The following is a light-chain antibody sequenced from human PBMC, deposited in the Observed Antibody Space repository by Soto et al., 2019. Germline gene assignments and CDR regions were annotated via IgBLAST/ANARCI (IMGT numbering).Light chain of an antibody. CDR3: QEYNNWPLT. Sequence: ESVMTQSPFTVSVTPRERATLSCRASQNISRSLAWYQQKPGQAPRLLIYGASTRATGIPARFSGSGSGTEFTLTISGLQSEDFAVYYCQEYNNWPLTFGGGTKVDIK. CDR1: QNISRS. J-gene: IGKJ4*01. CDR2: GAS. V-gene: IGKV3-15*01.